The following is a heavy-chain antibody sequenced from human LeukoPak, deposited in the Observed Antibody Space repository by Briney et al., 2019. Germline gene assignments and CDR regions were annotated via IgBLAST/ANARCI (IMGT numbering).Heavy chain of an antibody. J-gene: IGHJ4*02. CDR3: ASAYYDILGGHFDY. CDR1: GGSFSGYY. Sequence: SETLSLTCAVYGGSFSGYYWGWIRQPPGKGLEWIGSIYYSGRTYYNSSLKSRVTISVDTSKNQFSLKVTSVTAADTAVYYCASAYYDILGGHFDYWGQGTLVTVSS. V-gene: IGHV4-34*01. CDR2: IYYSGRT. D-gene: IGHD3-9*01.